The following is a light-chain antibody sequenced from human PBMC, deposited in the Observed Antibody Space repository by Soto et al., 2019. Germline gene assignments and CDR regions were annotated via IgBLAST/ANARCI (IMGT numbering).Light chain of an antibody. Sequence: DIQMTQSPSTLSASVGDRVTITCRASQTMHNWFAWYQQKPGKAPKLLIYDASSLESGVPSRFSGSGFGTDFTLTISILQPDDFATYYCQHYNLYSGTLGQGTKVEIK. V-gene: IGKV1-5*01. J-gene: IGKJ1*01. CDR1: QTMHNW. CDR2: DAS. CDR3: QHYNLYSGT.